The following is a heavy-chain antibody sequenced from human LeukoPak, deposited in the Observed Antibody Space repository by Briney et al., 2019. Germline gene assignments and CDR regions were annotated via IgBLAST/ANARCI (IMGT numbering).Heavy chain of an antibody. CDR3: ARDPGRSGWDY. Sequence: PGGSLRLSCAASGFTFTNYWMSWVRQPPGKALEWVANIRHDESEIYYVDSVKGRFTISRDNAKDSLFLQMNSLRAEDTAVYYCARDPGRSGWDYWGQGALVTVSS. J-gene: IGHJ4*02. CDR1: GFTFTNYW. CDR2: IRHDESEI. D-gene: IGHD6-19*01. V-gene: IGHV3-7*01.